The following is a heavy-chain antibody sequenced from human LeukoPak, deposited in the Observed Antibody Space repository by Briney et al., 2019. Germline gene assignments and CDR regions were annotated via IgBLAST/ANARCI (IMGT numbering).Heavy chain of an antibody. V-gene: IGHV3-7*01. D-gene: IGHD1-14*01. J-gene: IGHJ6*03. CDR3: ARDQRYVSRKKFYHYMDV. CDR2: IKEDGSEK. Sequence: GGSLRLSCAASGFTVSSNYMSWVRQAPGKGLEWVASIKEDGSEKDYVDSVRGRFTISRDNAKNSLFLQTNSLRAEDTAVYYCARDQRYVSRKKFYHYMDVWGKGTTVTVSS. CDR1: GFTVSSNY.